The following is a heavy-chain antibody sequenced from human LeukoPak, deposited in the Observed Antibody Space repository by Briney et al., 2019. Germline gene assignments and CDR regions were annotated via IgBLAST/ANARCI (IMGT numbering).Heavy chain of an antibody. CDR3: SRASRCSGSYFFDY. D-gene: IGHD3-10*02. CDR2: IYHSGST. J-gene: IGHJ4*02. V-gene: IGHV4-38-2*02. Sequence: SETLSLTCTASGYSISSGYYWGWIRHPSGKGLEWIGSIYHSGSTYYNPSLKSRVTISVDTSKNQFSLKLSSVTAADTAVYYCSRASRCSGSYFFDYWGQGTLVTVSS. CDR1: GYSISSGYY.